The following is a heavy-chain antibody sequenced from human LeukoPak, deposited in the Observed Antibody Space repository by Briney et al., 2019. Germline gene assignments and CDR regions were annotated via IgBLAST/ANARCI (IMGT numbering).Heavy chain of an antibody. CDR1: GGSFSGYY. Sequence: SETLSLTCAVYGGSFSGYYWSWIRQPPGKGLEWIGEINHSGSTDYNPSLKSRVTISVDTSKNQFSLKLSSVTAADTAVYYCARYAQQLGPSFDYWGQGTLVTVSS. J-gene: IGHJ4*02. D-gene: IGHD6-13*01. CDR3: ARYAQQLGPSFDY. CDR2: INHSGST. V-gene: IGHV4-34*01.